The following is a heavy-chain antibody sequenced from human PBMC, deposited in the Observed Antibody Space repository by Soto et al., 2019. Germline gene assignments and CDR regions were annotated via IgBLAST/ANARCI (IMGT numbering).Heavy chain of an antibody. CDR3: ARAASRRSNWFDP. V-gene: IGHV4-34*01. CDR2: INHSGGT. CDR1: GGSFSTYY. J-gene: IGHJ5*02. Sequence: QVQLQQWGAGLLKPSETLSLTCAIYGGSFSTYYWNWIRQPPGKGLEWIGEINHSGGTNYNPALKSRVTRSLDTSKNQFSLTQSSVTAADTAVYYCARAASRRSNWFDPWGQGTLVTVSS.